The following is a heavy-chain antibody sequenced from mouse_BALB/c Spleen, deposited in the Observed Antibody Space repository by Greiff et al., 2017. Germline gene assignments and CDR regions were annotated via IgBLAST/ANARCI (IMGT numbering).Heavy chain of an antibody. Sequence: VQLQQSGAELVRPGTSVKVSCKASGYAFTNYLIEWVKQRPGQGLEWIGVINPGSGGTNYNEKFKGKATLTADKSSSTAYMQLSSLTSDDSAVYFCARYDCYYVDYAMDYWGQGTSVTVSS. CDR1: GYAFTNYL. CDR2: INPGSGGT. D-gene: IGHD2-3*01. J-gene: IGHJ4*01. V-gene: IGHV1-54*01. CDR3: ARYDCYYVDYAMDY.